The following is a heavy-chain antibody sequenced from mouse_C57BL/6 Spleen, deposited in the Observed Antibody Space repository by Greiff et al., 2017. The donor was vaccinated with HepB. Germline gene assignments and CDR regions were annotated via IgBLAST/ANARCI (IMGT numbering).Heavy chain of an antibody. J-gene: IGHJ4*01. CDR2: ISDGGSYT. CDR1: GFTFSSYA. Sequence: EVKLVESGGGLVKPGGSLKLSCAASGFTFSSYAMSWVRQTPEKRLEWVATISDGGSYTYYPDNVKGRFTISRDNAKNNLYLQMSHLKSEDTAMYYCASLLLRFDAMDYWGQGTSVTVSS. V-gene: IGHV5-4*03. D-gene: IGHD1-1*01. CDR3: ASLLLRFDAMDY.